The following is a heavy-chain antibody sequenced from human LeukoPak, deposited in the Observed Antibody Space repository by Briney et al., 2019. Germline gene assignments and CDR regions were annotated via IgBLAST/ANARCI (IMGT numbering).Heavy chain of an antibody. Sequence: VSVKVSCKVSGYTLTELSMHWVRQAPGKGLEWMGGFDPEDGETIYAQKFQGRVTMTEDTSTDTAYMELSSLRSEDTAVYYCATRYCSSTSCFISYGMDVWGKGTTVTVSS. CDR3: ATRYCSSTSCFISYGMDV. D-gene: IGHD2-2*01. CDR2: FDPEDGET. J-gene: IGHJ6*04. CDR1: GYTLTELS. V-gene: IGHV1-24*01.